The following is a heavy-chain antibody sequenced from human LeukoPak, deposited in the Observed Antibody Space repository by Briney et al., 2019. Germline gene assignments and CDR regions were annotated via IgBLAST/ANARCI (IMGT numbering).Heavy chain of an antibody. J-gene: IGHJ5*02. CDR2: IYDSGST. CDR3: ARDAGITIFGVVIPEGFDP. Sequence: ASETLSLTCAVSGGSISSYSWSWIRQPPGKGLEWIGCIYDSGSTNYNPSLKSRVAISLDTSKNQFSLNLRSVTAADTAVYYCARDAGITIFGVVIPEGFDPWGQGTLVTVSS. D-gene: IGHD3-3*01. CDR1: GGSISSYS. V-gene: IGHV4-59*12.